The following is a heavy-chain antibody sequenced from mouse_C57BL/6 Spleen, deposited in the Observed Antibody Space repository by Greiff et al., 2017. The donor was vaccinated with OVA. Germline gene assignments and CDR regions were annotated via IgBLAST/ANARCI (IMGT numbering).Heavy chain of an antibody. J-gene: IGHJ2*01. D-gene: IGHD1-2*01. CDR3: ARGDYGDY. CDR2: IYPGGGYT. Sequence: VQLQQSGAELVRPGTSVKMSCKASGYTFTNYWIGWAKQRPGHGLEWIGDIYPGGGYTNYNEKFKGKATLTADKSSSTAYMQCSSLTSEDSAIYYCARGDYGDYWGQGTTLTVSS. CDR1: GYTFTNYW. V-gene: IGHV1-63*01.